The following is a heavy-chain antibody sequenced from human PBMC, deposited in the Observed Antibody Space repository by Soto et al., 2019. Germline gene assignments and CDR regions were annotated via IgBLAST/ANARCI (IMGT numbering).Heavy chain of an antibody. Sequence: PSQTLSLTCAISGDSVSSSSVTWNWIRQSPSRGLEWLGGTYYMSKWYNDYAESVKSRITINPDTSKNQFSLHLNSVTPEDTAVYYCVRLIGNSWLDFWGQGTLVTVSS. D-gene: IGHD1-26*01. J-gene: IGHJ5*01. CDR1: GDSVSSSSVT. CDR3: VRLIGNSWLDF. V-gene: IGHV6-1*01. CDR2: TYYMSKWYN.